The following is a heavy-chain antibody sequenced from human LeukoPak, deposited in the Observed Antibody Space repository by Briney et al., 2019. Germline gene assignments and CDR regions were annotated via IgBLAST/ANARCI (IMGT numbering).Heavy chain of an antibody. J-gene: IGHJ5*02. Sequence: APVKVSCKASGYTFTGYYMHWVRQAPGQGLEWMGWINPNSGGTNYAQKFQGRVTMTRDTSISTAYMELSRLRSDDTAVYYCARSDCSSTSCYVGDDWFDPWGQGTLVTVSS. CDR2: INPNSGGT. D-gene: IGHD2-2*01. CDR1: GYTFTGYY. CDR3: ARSDCSSTSCYVGDDWFDP. V-gene: IGHV1-2*02.